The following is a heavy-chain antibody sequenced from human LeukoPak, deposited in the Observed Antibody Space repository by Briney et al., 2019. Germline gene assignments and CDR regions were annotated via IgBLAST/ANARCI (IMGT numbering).Heavy chain of an antibody. CDR2: IYTSGHT. Sequence: SETLSLTCTVSGGSISSYYWSWIRQPAGKGLEWIGRIYTSGHTNYNPSLKSRVTMSVDTSKNQFSLKLSSVTAADTAVYYCARGRDGYNYRERGWFDPWGQGTLVTVSS. CDR1: GGSISSYY. J-gene: IGHJ5*02. V-gene: IGHV4-4*07. CDR3: ARGRDGYNYRERGWFDP. D-gene: IGHD5-24*01.